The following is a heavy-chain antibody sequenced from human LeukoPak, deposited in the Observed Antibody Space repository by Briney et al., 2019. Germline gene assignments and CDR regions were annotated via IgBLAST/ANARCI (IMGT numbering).Heavy chain of an antibody. CDR2: INHSGST. V-gene: IGHV4-34*01. CDR1: GGSFSGYY. CDR3: ARGVYCSSTSCYRGYYYYGMDV. D-gene: IGHD2-2*01. Sequence: SETLSLTCAVYGGSFSGYYWSWIRQPPGKGLEWIGEINHSGSTNYNPSLKSRVTISVDTSKNQFSLKLSSVTAADTAVYYYARGVYCSSTSCYRGYYYYGMDVWGQGTTVTVSS. J-gene: IGHJ6*02.